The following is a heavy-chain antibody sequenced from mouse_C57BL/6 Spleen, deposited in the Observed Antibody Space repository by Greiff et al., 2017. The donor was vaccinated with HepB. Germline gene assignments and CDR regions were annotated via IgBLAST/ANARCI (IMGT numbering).Heavy chain of an antibody. V-gene: IGHV1-50*01. J-gene: IGHJ2*01. D-gene: IGHD3-2*02. Sequence: QVQLQQPGAELVKPGASVKLSCKASGYTFTSYWMQWVKQRPGQGLEWIGEIDPSDSYTNYNQKFKGKATLTVDTSSSTAYMQLSSLTSEDSAVYYCARGDSSGLGYWGQGTTLTVSS. CDR1: GYTFTSYW. CDR3: ARGDSSGLGY. CDR2: IDPSDSYT.